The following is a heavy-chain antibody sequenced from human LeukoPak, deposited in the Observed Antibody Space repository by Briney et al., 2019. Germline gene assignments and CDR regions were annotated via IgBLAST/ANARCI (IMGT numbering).Heavy chain of an antibody. J-gene: IGHJ4*02. V-gene: IGHV4-4*07. CDR1: GGSISSYY. CDR2: IYTSGST. CDR3: AKFQSDDSSGYYYGGFDY. Sequence: SETLSLTCTVSGGSISSYYWSWIRQPAGKGLEWIGRIYTSGSTNYNPSLKSRVTMSVDTSKNQFSLKLSSVTAADTAVYYCAKFQSDDSSGYYYGGFDYWGQGTLVTVSS. D-gene: IGHD3-22*01.